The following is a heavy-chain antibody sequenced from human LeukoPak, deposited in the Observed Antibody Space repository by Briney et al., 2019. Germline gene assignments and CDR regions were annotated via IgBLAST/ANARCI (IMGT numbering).Heavy chain of an antibody. CDR1: GFAFNNYG. D-gene: IGHD2-2*01. J-gene: IGHJ6*02. Sequence: GGSLRLSCAASGFAFNNYGMAWVRQAPGQGLEWVSTISPDGRNTHYAESVQGRSTISRDNSKNTLYLETTSLRVEDTAIYYCARDVGAPAPMAGWGQGTTVTVSS. CDR3: ARDVGAPAPMAG. V-gene: IGHV3-23*01. CDR2: ISPDGRNT.